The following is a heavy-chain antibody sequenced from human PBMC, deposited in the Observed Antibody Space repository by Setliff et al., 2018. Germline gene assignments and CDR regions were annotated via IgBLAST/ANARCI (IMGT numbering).Heavy chain of an antibody. CDR1: GYSFTSYW. V-gene: IGHV5-51*01. CDR3: ARQFCSSTSCYDWFDP. Sequence: PGESLKISCKGSGYSFTSYWIGWVRQMPGKGLEWMGIIYPGDSDTRYSPSFQGQVTISADKSISTAYLQWSSLKASDTVMYYCARQFCSSTSCYDWFDPWGQGTLVTVSS. CDR2: IYPGDSDT. J-gene: IGHJ5*02. D-gene: IGHD2-2*01.